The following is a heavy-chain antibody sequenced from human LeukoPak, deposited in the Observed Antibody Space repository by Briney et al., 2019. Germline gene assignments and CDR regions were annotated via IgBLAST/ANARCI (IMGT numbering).Heavy chain of an antibody. V-gene: IGHV3-30*02. CDR2: IRYDGSNK. Sequence: PGGSLRLSCAASGFTFSNAWMSWVRQAPGKGLEWVAFIRYDGSNKYYADSVKGRFTISRDNSKNTLYLQMNSLRAEDTAVYYCAKDRTLRYFDWLGGYFDYWGQGTLVTVSS. CDR3: AKDRTLRYFDWLGGYFDY. CDR1: GFTFSNAW. D-gene: IGHD3-9*01. J-gene: IGHJ4*02.